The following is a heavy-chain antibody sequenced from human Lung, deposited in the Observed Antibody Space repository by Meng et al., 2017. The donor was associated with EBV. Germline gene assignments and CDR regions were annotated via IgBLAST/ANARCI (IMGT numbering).Heavy chain of an antibody. J-gene: IGHJ5*02. CDR3: ARASYGSGSPLGESWFDP. Sequence: QVQLQGPGPGLVKPSQTLSLTCTVSGGSISSGGYYWSWIRQHPGKGLEWIGYIHSSGSTYYNPSLRSRLTISVDTSKNQFSLKLSSVTAADTAVYYCARASYGSGSPLGESWFDPWGQGTLVTVSS. CDR2: IHSSGST. CDR1: GGSISSGGYY. D-gene: IGHD3-10*01. V-gene: IGHV4-31*03.